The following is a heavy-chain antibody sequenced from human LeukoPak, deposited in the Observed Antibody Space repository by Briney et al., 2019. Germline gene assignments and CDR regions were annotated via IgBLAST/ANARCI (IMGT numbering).Heavy chain of an antibody. V-gene: IGHV1-2*02. CDR2: INPNSGGT. Sequence: ASVKVSCKASGYTFTGYYMHWVRQAPGQGLEWMGWINPNSGGTNYAQKFQGRVTMTRDTSISTAYMELSRLRSDDTAVYYCAGLPPHPPYSAIDYWGQGTLVTVSS. D-gene: IGHD2-15*01. CDR3: AGLPPHPPYSAIDY. J-gene: IGHJ4*02. CDR1: GYTFTGYY.